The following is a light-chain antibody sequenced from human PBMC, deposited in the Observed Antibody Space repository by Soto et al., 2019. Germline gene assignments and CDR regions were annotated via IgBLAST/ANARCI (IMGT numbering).Light chain of an antibody. J-gene: IGKJ5*01. CDR3: QQYGSSPLIT. CDR1: QSVSITY. Sequence: EIVLTQSPGTLSLSPGERATLSCRASQSVSITYLAWYQQKPGQAPRLLIYGASSRANGIPVRFSGSGSGTVFILTISSLEPEDFAVYYCQQYGSSPLITFGQGTRLEIK. V-gene: IGKV3-20*01. CDR2: GAS.